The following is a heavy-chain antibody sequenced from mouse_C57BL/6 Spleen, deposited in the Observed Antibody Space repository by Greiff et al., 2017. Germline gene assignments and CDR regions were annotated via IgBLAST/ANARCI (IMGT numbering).Heavy chain of an antibody. CDR1: GFSLTSYG. D-gene: IGHD1-1*01. Sequence: QVQLQQSGPGLVAPSQCLSITCTVSGFSLTSYGVPWVRQPPGKGLEWLVVIWSDGSTTYNSALKSRLSISTDNSKCQGFLKMNSRQTDDTAMYYCARQGSRGYLDYWGQGTTLTVSS. V-gene: IGHV2-6-1*01. J-gene: IGHJ2*01. CDR2: IWSDGST. CDR3: ARQGSRGYLDY.